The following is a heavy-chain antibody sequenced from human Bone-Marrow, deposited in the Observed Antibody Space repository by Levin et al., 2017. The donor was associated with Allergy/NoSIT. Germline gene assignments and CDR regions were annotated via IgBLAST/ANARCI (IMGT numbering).Heavy chain of an antibody. J-gene: IGHJ4*02. CDR1: GYTLSGYY. D-gene: IGHD3-22*01. CDR2: SNPSGNIT. V-gene: IGHV1-46*01. Sequence: GESLKISCKASGYTLSGYYMHWVRQAPGQGLEWVGISNPSGNITAFAQRFQGRVTLTTDTSTNTVYMDLSSLTSEDTAVYYCARDRDSSGYYLDYWGQGTLVTVSS. CDR3: ARDRDSSGYYLDY.